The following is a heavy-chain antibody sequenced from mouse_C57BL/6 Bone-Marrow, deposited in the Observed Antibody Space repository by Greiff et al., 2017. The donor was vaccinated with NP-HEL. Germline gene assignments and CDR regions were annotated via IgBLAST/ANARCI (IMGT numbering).Heavy chain of an antibody. CDR2: ISSGGSYT. CDR3: VYYGSSYHYYYAMDY. J-gene: IGHJ4*01. CDR1: GFTFSSYG. Sequence: EVQVVESGGDLVKPGGSLKLSCAASGFTFSSYGMSWVRQTPDKRLEWVATISSGGSYTYYPDSVMGRFTISRDNAKNTLYLQMGSLKSEDTAMYYCVYYGSSYHYYYAMDYWGKGTSVTVSS. D-gene: IGHD1-1*01. V-gene: IGHV5-6*01.